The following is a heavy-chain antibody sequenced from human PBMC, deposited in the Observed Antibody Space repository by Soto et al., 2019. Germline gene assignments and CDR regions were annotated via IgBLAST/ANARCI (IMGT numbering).Heavy chain of an antibody. CDR3: ARGAYYDSRGDAFDI. CDR2: INPNSGGT. D-gene: IGHD3-22*01. V-gene: IGHV1-2*04. Sequence: ASVKVSCKASGYTFTGYYMHWVRQAPGQGLEWMGWINPNSGGTNYAQKFQGWVTMTRDTSISTAYMELSRLRSDDTAVYYCARGAYYDSRGDAFDIWGQGTMVTVSS. CDR1: GYTFTGYY. J-gene: IGHJ3*02.